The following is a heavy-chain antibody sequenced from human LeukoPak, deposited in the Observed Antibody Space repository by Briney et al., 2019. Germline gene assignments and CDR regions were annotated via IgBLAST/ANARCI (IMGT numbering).Heavy chain of an antibody. V-gene: IGHV3-11*01. CDR3: ARDEAYCSGGSCYLGL. J-gene: IGHJ6*02. Sequence: PGGSLRLSCAASGVTFSDHYMSWIRPAPGKGLEWVSDLSSSGRTIYHADSVKGRFTISRDNAKNSLYLQMNSLRAEDTAVYYCARDEAYCSGGSCYLGLWGQGTTVTVSS. D-gene: IGHD2-15*01. CDR2: LSSSGRTI. CDR1: GVTFSDHY.